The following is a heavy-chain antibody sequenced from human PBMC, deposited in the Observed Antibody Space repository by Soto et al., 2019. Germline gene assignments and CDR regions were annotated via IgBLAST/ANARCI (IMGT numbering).Heavy chain of an antibody. J-gene: IGHJ4*02. CDR1: GGSISSSNW. V-gene: IGHV4-4*02. CDR2: IYHSGST. Sequence: SETLSLTYAVSGGSISSSNWWSWVRQPPGKGLEWIGEIYHSGSTNYNPSLKSRVTISVDKSKNQFSLKLSSVTAADTAVYYCARARTKWYYFDYWGQGTLVTVSS. CDR3: ARARTKWYYFDY. D-gene: IGHD2-15*01.